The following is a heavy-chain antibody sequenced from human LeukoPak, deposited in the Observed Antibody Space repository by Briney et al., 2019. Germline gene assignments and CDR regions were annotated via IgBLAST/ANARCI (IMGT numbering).Heavy chain of an antibody. CDR1: GGSISSGDYY. J-gene: IGHJ4*02. D-gene: IGHD5-12*01. CDR2: VYYSGST. Sequence: SETLSLTCTVSGGSISSGDYYWSWIRQPPGKGLEWIGYVYYSGSTYYNPSLKSRVTISVDTSKNQFSLKLSSVTAADTAVYYCARVRYDSGGTIDYWGQGTLVTVSS. CDR3: ARVRYDSGGTIDY. V-gene: IGHV4-30-4*01.